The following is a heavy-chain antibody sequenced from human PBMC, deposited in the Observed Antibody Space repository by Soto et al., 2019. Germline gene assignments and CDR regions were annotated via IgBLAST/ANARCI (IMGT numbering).Heavy chain of an antibody. D-gene: IGHD3-22*01. CDR1: GFTFREHG. J-gene: IGHJ4*02. CDR3: ARDSMIEAVISTYLDY. CDR2: TWYDESNK. V-gene: IGHV3-33*07. Sequence: GGLLSHPCAAPGFTFREHGLYGLRQAPGKGLEWVAVTWYDESNKYYADSVKGRFTISRDNSKNTLYLQMNSLRAEDTAVYYCARDSMIEAVISTYLDYWGQGT.